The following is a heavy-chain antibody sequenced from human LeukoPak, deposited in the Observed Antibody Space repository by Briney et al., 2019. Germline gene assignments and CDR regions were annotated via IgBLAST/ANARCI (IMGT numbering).Heavy chain of an antibody. J-gene: IGHJ6*03. V-gene: IGHV3-48*03. Sequence: GGSLRLSCAASGFTFSSYEMNWVRQAPGKGLEWVSYIDSSDSTTHYADSVKGRFTISRDNSKNTLYLQMNSPRAEDTAVYYCARSMVRGDYYYYYYMDVWGKGTTVTISS. CDR3: ARSMVRGDYYYYYYMDV. CDR1: GFTFSSYE. CDR2: IDSSDSTT. D-gene: IGHD3-10*01.